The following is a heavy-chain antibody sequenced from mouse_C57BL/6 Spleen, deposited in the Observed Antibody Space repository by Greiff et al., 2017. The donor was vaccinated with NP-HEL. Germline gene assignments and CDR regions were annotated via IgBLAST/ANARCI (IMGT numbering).Heavy chain of an antibody. V-gene: IGHV1-53*01. D-gene: IGHD1-1*01. CDR1: GYTFTSYW. J-gene: IGHJ1*03. Sequence: VQLQQPGTELVKPGASVKLSCKASGYTFTSYWMHWVKQRPGQGLEWIGNINPSNGGTNYNEKFKSKATLTVDKSSSTAYMQLSNLTSEDSAVYYCARNYYGSSPFYWYFDVWGTGTTVTVSS. CDR2: INPSNGGT. CDR3: ARNYYGSSPFYWYFDV.